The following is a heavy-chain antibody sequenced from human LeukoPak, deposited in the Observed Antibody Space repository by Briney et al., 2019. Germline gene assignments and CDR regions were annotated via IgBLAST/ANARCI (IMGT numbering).Heavy chain of an antibody. CDR3: ASGGYYYDSSGYYYPPPGYFQH. J-gene: IGHJ1*01. CDR1: GGSISSYY. Sequence: SETLSLTCTVSGGSISSYYWSWIRQPPGKGLEWIGYIYYSGSTNYNPSLKSRVTISVDTSKNQFSLKLSSVTAADTAVYYCASGGYYYDSSGYYYPPPGYFQHWGQAPWSPSPQ. D-gene: IGHD3-22*01. V-gene: IGHV4-59*01. CDR2: IYYSGST.